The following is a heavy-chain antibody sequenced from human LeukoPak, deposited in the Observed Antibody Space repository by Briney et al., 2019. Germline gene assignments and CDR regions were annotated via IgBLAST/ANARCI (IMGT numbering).Heavy chain of an antibody. D-gene: IGHD3-22*01. CDR2: ISGSGGST. CDR1: GFTFSSYA. V-gene: IGHV3-23*01. Sequence: GGSLRLSCAASGFTFSSYAMSWVRQAPGKGLEWVSAISGSGGSTYYADSVKGRFTISRDNSKNTLYLQMNSLRAEDTAVYYCAKITMIVVVAEGAFDIWGQGTMVTVSS. CDR3: AKITMIVVVAEGAFDI. J-gene: IGHJ3*02.